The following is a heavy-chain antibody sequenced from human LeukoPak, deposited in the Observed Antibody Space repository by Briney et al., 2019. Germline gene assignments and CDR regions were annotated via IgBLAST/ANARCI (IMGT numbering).Heavy chain of an antibody. CDR2: ISGSGGST. D-gene: IGHD3-16*02. J-gene: IGHJ3*02. Sequence: GGSLRLSCAASGFTFSSYSMNWVRQAPGKGLEWVSAISGSGGSTYYADSVKGRFTISRDNSKNTLYLQMNSLRAEDTAVYYCAKGYYDYVWGSYRHDAFDIWGQGTMVTVSS. CDR3: AKGYYDYVWGSYRHDAFDI. V-gene: IGHV3-23*01. CDR1: GFTFSSYS.